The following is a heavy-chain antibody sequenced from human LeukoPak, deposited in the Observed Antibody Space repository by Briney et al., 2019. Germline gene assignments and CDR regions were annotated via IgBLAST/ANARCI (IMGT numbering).Heavy chain of an antibody. CDR2: IYYSGST. V-gene: IGHV4-30-4*08. CDR3: ARKYYYDSSGYYYDY. CDR1: GGSISSGDYY. D-gene: IGHD3-22*01. J-gene: IGHJ4*02. Sequence: SETLSLTCTVSGGSISSGDYYWSWIRQPPGKGLEWIGYIYYSGSTYYNPSLKSRVTISVDTSKNQFSLKLGSVTAADTAVYYCARKYYYDSSGYYYDYWGQGTLVTVSS.